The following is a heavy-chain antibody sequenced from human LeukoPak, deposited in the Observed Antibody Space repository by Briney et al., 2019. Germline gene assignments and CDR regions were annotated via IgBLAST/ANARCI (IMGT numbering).Heavy chain of an antibody. J-gene: IGHJ4*02. V-gene: IGHV4-59*01. D-gene: IGHD2-2*01. CDR2: IYYSGST. Sequence: SETLSLTCTVSGGSISSYYWSWIRQPPGKGLEWIGYIYYSGSTNYNPSLKSRVTMSVDTSKNQFSLKLSSVTAADTAVYYCARSCVGRSFSSTSCWGFDYWGQGTLVTVSS. CDR1: GGSISSYY. CDR3: ARSCVGRSFSSTSCWGFDY.